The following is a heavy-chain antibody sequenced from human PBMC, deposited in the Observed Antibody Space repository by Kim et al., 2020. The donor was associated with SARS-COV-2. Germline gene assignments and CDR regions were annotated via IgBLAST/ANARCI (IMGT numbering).Heavy chain of an antibody. CDR1: GYTFTSYG. CDR3: ARDLAGFGELSIRLGY. V-gene: IGHV1-18*01. CDR2: ISAYNGNT. Sequence: ASVKVSCKASGYTFTSYGISWVRQAPGQGLEWMGWISAYNGNTNYAQKLQGRVTMTTDTSTSTAYMELRSLRSDDTAVYYCARDLAGFGELSIRLGYWGQGTLVTVSS. J-gene: IGHJ4*02. D-gene: IGHD3-10*01.